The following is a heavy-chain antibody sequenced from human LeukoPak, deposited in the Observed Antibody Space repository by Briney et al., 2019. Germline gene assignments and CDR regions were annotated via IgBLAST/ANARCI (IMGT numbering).Heavy chain of an antibody. V-gene: IGHV1-69*13. CDR1: GYTFTSYD. D-gene: IGHD3-22*01. CDR2: IIPIFGTA. Sequence: SVKVSCKASGYTFTSYDINWVRQAPGQGLEWMGGIIPIFGTANYAQKFQGRVTITADESTSTAYMELSSLRSEDTAVYYCARTMIVVVITMDHAFDIWGQGTMVTVSS. CDR3: ARTMIVVVITMDHAFDI. J-gene: IGHJ3*02.